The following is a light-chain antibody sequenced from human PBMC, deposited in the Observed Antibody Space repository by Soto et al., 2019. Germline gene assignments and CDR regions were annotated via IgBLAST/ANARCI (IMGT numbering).Light chain of an antibody. J-gene: IGKJ5*01. V-gene: IGKV3-20*01. CDR1: QSVSTF. CDR2: GAS. CDR3: QQYGTTRIT. Sequence: IVLTQSPATLCLSPGEGATLTCWASQSVSTFLAWYQQKPGQAPRLLMYGASNRATGIPDRFSGSGSETDFTLTISRLEPEDFAVYYCQQYGTTRITFGQGTRLEIK.